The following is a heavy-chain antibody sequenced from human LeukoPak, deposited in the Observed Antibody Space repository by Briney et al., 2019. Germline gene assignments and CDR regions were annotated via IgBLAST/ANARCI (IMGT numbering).Heavy chain of an antibody. CDR1: GYSISSGFY. CDR3: ARMAVSYYYDSSTYSPVAFDV. J-gene: IGHJ3*01. CDR2: IFHSGSI. Sequence: SETLSLTCNVSGYSISSGFYWGWIRQSPGEGLEWIATIFHSGSIFYNPSPKGRVSLSVDTSQNQFSLELNSVTAADTAVYYCARMAVSYYYDSSTYSPVAFDVWGQGTMVTVSS. V-gene: IGHV4-38-2*02. D-gene: IGHD3-22*01.